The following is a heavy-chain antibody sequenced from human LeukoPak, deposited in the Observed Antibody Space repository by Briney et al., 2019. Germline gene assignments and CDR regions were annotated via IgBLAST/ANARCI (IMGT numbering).Heavy chain of an antibody. CDR2: IHHSGNT. D-gene: IGHD5-12*01. V-gene: IGHV4-39*07. CDR1: GDSISSSGYY. Sequence: SETLSLTCSVSGDSISSSGYYWDWIRQPPGKGLEWIGSIHHSGNTNYNPSLKSRVTISVDTSKNQFSLKLSSVTAADTAVYYCARVPRCRIEWLRFRYYYYMDVWGKGTTVTVSS. J-gene: IGHJ6*03. CDR3: ARVPRCRIEWLRFRYYYYMDV.